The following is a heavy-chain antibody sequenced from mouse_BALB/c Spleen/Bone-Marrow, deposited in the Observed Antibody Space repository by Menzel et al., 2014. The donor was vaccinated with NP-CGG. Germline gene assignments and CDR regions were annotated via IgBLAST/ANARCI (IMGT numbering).Heavy chain of an antibody. J-gene: IGHJ4*01. D-gene: IGHD4-1*01. CDR2: IDPANGNT. Sequence: EVKLVESGAELVKPGASVKLSCTASGFNIKDTYMHWVKQRPEQGLEWSGRIDPANGNTKYDPKFQGKAPITADTSSNTAYLQLSSLTSEDTAVYYCARWEYYAMDYWGQGTSVTISS. CDR3: ARWEYYAMDY. CDR1: GFNIKDTY. V-gene: IGHV14-3*02.